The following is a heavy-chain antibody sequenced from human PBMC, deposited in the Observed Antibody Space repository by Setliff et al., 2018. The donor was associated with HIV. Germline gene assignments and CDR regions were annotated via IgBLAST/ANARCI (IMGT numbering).Heavy chain of an antibody. Sequence: PGESLKISCKGSGYSFTSYWISWVRQMPGKGLAWMGIIYPGDSDTSYSPSFQGQVTISADKSISTAYLQRSSLKASDTAMYYCARNWGAPNQFDPWGQGPLVTVSS. CDR1: GYSFTSYW. J-gene: IGHJ5*02. V-gene: IGHV5-51*01. D-gene: IGHD7-27*01. CDR2: IYPGDSDT. CDR3: ARNWGAPNQFDP.